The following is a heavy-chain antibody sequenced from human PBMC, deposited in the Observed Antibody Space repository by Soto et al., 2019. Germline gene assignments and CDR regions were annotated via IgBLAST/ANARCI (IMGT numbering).Heavy chain of an antibody. D-gene: IGHD5-18*01. Sequence: QVQLQESGPGLVKPSETLSLTCTVSGGSISSYYWSWIRQPPGKGLEWIGYIYYSGSTNYNPSLKSRVTISVGTSKNQFSLKLSSVTAADTSVYYCARTLYSYGPRFDYWGQGTLVTVSS. CDR1: GGSISSYY. V-gene: IGHV4-59*01. CDR2: IYYSGST. CDR3: ARTLYSYGPRFDY. J-gene: IGHJ4*02.